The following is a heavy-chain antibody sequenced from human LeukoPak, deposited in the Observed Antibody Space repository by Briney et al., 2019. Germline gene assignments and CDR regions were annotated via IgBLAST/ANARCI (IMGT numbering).Heavy chain of an antibody. CDR3: VRDLGGRSGH. V-gene: IGHV3-74*01. CDR1: GITFRCNL. CDR2: INEDGSTT. J-gene: IGHJ4*02. Sequence: GSLKPSCAAAGITFRCNLMHWVRQAPGKGMVWVSRINEDGSTTNYADSVKGRSTIFRDNAKNTLYLQMNSLRAEDTAVYYCVRDLGGRSGHWGQGTLVTVSS. D-gene: IGHD1-26*01.